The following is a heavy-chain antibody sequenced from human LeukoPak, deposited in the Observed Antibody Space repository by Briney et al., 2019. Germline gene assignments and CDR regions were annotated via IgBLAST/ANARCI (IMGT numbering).Heavy chain of an antibody. J-gene: IGHJ5*02. Sequence: SEPLSLTCTVSGGSISSYYWSWARQPPGKGLGWLGYIYYSVSTNYNPSLKSRVTISVDTSKIQFSLKLSSVTAADTVVYYCARDIEATYYDFWSGSENNWFDPWGQGTLVTVSS. CDR2: IYYSVST. CDR1: GGSISSYY. V-gene: IGHV4-59*12. CDR3: ARDIEATYYDFWSGSENNWFDP. D-gene: IGHD3-3*01.